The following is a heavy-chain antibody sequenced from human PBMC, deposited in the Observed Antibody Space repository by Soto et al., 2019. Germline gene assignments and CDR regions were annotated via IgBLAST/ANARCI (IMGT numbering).Heavy chain of an antibody. D-gene: IGHD3-22*01. J-gene: IGHJ5*02. CDR3: ARGGYSDSSGYYYSAKYNWFDP. V-gene: IGHV4-34*01. CDR1: GGSFSGYY. Sequence: SETLSLTCAVYGGSFSGYYWSWIRQPPGKGLEWIGEINHSGSTNYNPSLKSRVTISVDTSKNQFSLKLSSVTAADTAVYYCARGGYSDSSGYYYSAKYNWFDPWGQGTLVTVSS. CDR2: INHSGST.